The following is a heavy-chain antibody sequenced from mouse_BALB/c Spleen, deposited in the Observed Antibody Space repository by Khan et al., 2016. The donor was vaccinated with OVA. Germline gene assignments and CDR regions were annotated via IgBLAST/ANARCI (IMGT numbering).Heavy chain of an antibody. J-gene: IGHJ4*01. D-gene: IGHD1-1*01. CDR1: GYSITSDYA. CDR3: ERKNYYGYAMDY. Sequence: EVQLQESGPGLVKPSQSLSLTCTVTGYSITSDYAWDWIRQFPGNKLEWMGYITYGGSTSYNPSLKSRISITRDTSKNQVFLQFNSVTTEDTATYYCERKNYYGYAMDYWGQGTSVTVSS. V-gene: IGHV3-2*02. CDR2: ITYGGST.